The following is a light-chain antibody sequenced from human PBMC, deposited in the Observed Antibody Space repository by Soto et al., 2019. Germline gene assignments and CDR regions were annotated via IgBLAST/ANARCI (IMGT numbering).Light chain of an antibody. Sequence: QSALTQPRSVSGSPGQSVTISCTGTSSDVGGSNYVSWYQQHTGKTPKLMIYDVITRPSGVPDRFSGSKSGNTASLTISGLQADDEADYYCCSYAGSYTLLFGGGTKLTVL. J-gene: IGLJ2*01. CDR2: DVI. CDR1: SSDVGGSNY. CDR3: CSYAGSYTLL. V-gene: IGLV2-11*01.